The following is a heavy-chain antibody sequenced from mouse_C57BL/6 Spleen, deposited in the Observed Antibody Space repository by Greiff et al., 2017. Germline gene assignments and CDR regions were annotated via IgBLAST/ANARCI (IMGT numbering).Heavy chain of an antibody. CDR1: GYTFTSYW. J-gene: IGHJ2*01. CDR2: IYPGSGST. V-gene: IGHV1-55*01. D-gene: IGHD1-1*02. Sequence: QVQLQQPGAELVKPGASVKMSCKASGYTFTSYWITWVKQRPGQGLEWIGAIYPGSGSTNYNEKFKSKATLTVDTSTSTAYMQLSSLTSEDSAVYYCARVVGPLDYWGQGTTLTVSS. CDR3: ARVVGPLDY.